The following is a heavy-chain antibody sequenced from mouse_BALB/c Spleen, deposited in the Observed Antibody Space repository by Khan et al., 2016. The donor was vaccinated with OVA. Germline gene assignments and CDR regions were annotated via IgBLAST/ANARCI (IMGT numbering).Heavy chain of an antibody. Sequence: QVQLKESGAEVAKPGASVKMSCKASGYTFTAYWIHWVKQRPGQGLEWIGYIDPSTSYTEYNQKFKDKATLTTDKSSSTAYMQLSSLTSEDSAVYCCARRGLFGIFAYGGQGTLGTVSA. CDR1: GYTFTAYW. V-gene: IGHV1-7*01. D-gene: IGHD1-1*02. CDR2: IDPSTSYT. CDR3: ARRGLFGIFAY. J-gene: IGHJ3*01.